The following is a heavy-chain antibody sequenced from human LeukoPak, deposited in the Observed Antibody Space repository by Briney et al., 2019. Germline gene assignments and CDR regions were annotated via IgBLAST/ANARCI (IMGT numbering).Heavy chain of an antibody. V-gene: IGHV4-34*01. CDR3: AERGYSGYDNQRYYYYGMDV. J-gene: IGHJ6*04. CDR2: INHSGST. CDR1: GGSFRGYY. Sequence: PSETLSLTCAVYGGSFRGYYWSWIRQPPGKGLEWIGEINHSGSTNYNPSLKSRVTISVDTSKNQFSLKLSSVTAADTAVYYCAERGYSGYDNQRYYYYGMDVWGKGTTVTVSS. D-gene: IGHD5-12*01.